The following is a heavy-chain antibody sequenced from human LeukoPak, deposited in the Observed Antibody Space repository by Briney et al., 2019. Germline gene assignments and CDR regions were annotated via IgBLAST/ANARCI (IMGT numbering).Heavy chain of an antibody. Sequence: SETLSLTCTVSGVSISNYYWSWIRQPPGKGLEWIGYIYYSGSTNYNPSLKSRVTISVDTSKNQFSLKLSSVTAADTAVYYCARTSSSGLVGGYYFDYWGQGTLVTVSS. CDR3: ARTSSSGLVGGYYFDY. J-gene: IGHJ4*02. CDR2: IYYSGST. V-gene: IGHV4-59*08. CDR1: GVSISNYY. D-gene: IGHD6-19*01.